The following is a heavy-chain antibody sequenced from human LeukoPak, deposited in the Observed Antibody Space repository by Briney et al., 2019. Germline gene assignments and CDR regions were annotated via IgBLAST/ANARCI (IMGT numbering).Heavy chain of an antibody. Sequence: GGSLRLSCAPSGFTFSSYSMNWVRQAPGKGLEWVSSISTRSSYIYYADSVKGRFTISRDNARNSLSLQMNSLRAEDTAVYYCAARDSYGSGSYPIDYWAQGTLVTVSS. V-gene: IGHV3-21*01. CDR1: GFTFSSYS. CDR3: AARDSYGSGSYPIDY. CDR2: ISTRSSYI. J-gene: IGHJ4*02. D-gene: IGHD3-10*01.